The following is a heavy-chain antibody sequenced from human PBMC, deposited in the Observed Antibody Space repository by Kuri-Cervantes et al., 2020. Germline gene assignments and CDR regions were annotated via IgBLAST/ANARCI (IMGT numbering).Heavy chain of an antibody. CDR1: GFTFSSYW. CDR3: ARDRPPVDY. J-gene: IGHJ4*02. Sequence: GESLKISCAASGFTFSSYWMSWVRRAPGKGLEWVANIKQDGSEKYYVDSVKGRFTISRDNAKNSLYLQMNSLRAEDTAVYYCARDRPPVDYWGQGTPVTVSS. CDR2: IKQDGSEK. V-gene: IGHV3-7*04.